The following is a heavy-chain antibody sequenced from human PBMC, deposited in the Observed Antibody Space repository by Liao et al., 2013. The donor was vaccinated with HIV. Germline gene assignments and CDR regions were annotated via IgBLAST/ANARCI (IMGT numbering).Heavy chain of an antibody. V-gene: IGHV4-34*01. CDR2: INHSGST. CDR1: GGSFSAYY. Sequence: QVQLQQWGAGLLKPSETLSLTCAVYGGSFSAYYWTWIRQPPGKGLEWIGEINHSGSTNYSPSLNTRVTISVDTSKNQFSLKLTSVTAADTAVYYCARSGFGFIAATGPLRYWGQGALVTVSS. D-gene: IGHD6-13*01. J-gene: IGHJ4*02. CDR3: ARSGFGFIAATGPLRY.